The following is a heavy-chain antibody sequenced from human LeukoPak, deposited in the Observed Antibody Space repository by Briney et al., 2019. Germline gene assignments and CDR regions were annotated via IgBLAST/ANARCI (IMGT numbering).Heavy chain of an antibody. Sequence: PSETLSLTCAVYGGSFSGYYWSWIRQPPGKGLEWIGEINHSGSTNYNPSLKSRVTISVDTSKNQFSLKLSSVTAADTAVYYCARKGYSYGGFDYWGQGTLVTVSS. J-gene: IGHJ4*02. CDR1: GGSFSGYY. CDR2: INHSGST. CDR3: ARKGYSYGGFDY. V-gene: IGHV4-34*01. D-gene: IGHD5-18*01.